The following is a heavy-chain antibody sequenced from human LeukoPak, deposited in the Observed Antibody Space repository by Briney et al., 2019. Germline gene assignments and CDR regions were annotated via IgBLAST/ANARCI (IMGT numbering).Heavy chain of an antibody. J-gene: IGHJ2*01. V-gene: IGHV3-21*01. CDR3: ARDRSMIVPAGYWYFDL. Sequence: GGSLRLSCAASGFTFSSYSMNWVRQAPGKGLEWVSSISSSSSYIHSADSVRGRFTISRDNAKNSLFLQMNSLRAEDTAVYYCARDRSMIVPAGYWYFDLWGRGTLVTVSS. D-gene: IGHD3-22*01. CDR2: ISSSSSYI. CDR1: GFTFSSYS.